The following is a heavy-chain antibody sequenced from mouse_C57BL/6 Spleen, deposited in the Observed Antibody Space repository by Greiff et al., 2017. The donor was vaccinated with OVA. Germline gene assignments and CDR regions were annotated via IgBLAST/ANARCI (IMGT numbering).Heavy chain of an antibody. CDR3: ARSYAD. CDR2: INPNNGGT. D-gene: IGHD2-12*01. Sequence: EVQLQQSGPELVKPGASVKISCKASGYTFTDYYMNWVKQSHGKSLEWIGDINPNNGGTSYNQKFKGKATLTVDKSSSTAYMELRSLTSEDSAVYYCARSYADWGQGTTLTVSS. CDR1: GYTFTDYY. J-gene: IGHJ2*01. V-gene: IGHV1-26*01.